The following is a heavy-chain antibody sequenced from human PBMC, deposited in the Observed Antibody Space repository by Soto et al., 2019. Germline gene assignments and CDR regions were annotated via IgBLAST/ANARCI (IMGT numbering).Heavy chain of an antibody. CDR1: DCSIGDRCCN. CDR3: ASSSRYVMDV. V-gene: IGHV4-30-4*01. Sequence: TQSLLRIVADCSIGDRCCNLPMIRPPPGKGLAWIGNIYYSGNTYYNPSLKSRLIISIDTSKNQFSLKVGSVTAAVSAVYYCASSSRYVMDVLRQGTTVPVSS. J-gene: IGHJ6*02. CDR2: IYYSGNT.